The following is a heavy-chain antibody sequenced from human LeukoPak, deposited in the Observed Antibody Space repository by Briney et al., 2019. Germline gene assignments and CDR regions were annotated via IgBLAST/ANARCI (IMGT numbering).Heavy chain of an antibody. Sequence: GGCLRLSCAASGFTFSSYSMSWVRQAPWKGQEWVSGISGSGTTTKYEDSVKGRLTISRDNSRSTVYLQMTSLRAEDTAVYYCVKDYQVGNSPAIGDCWGQGTLVTVSS. CDR1: GFTFSSYS. CDR3: VKDYQVGNSPAIGDC. J-gene: IGHJ4*02. D-gene: IGHD2-21*01. V-gene: IGHV3-23*01. CDR2: ISGSGTTT.